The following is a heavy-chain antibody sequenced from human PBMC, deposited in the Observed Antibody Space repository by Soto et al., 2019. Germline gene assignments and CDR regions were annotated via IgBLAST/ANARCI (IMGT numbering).Heavy chain of an antibody. J-gene: IGHJ4*02. D-gene: IGHD5-18*01. Sequence: PAETLSLTCAVSGGSISSSNWWSWVRQPPGKGLEWIGEIYHSGSTNYNPSLKSRVTISVDKSKNQLSLKLSSVTAADTAVYYCARAGIWGGYSYGYYSEYWGEGTMVIVSA. V-gene: IGHV4-4*02. CDR1: GGSISSSNW. CDR2: IYHSGST. CDR3: ARAGIWGGYSYGYYSEY.